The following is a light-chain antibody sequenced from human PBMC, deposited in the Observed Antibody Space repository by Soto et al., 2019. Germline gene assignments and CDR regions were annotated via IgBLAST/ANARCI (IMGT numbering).Light chain of an antibody. CDR3: QQSYTPPHT. Sequence: DIQMTQSPPSLSASVGDKVTITCRPSQSISHFLNWYQQKPGKAPKLLIYTASSLQSGVPSRFSGSGSGTHFTLTVSSLQPEDSPTYFCQQSYTPPHTFGQGTKLEIK. CDR2: TAS. CDR1: QSISHF. J-gene: IGKJ2*01. V-gene: IGKV1-39*01.